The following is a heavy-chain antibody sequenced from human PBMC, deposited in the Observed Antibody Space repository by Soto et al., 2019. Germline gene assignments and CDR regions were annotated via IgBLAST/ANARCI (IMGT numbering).Heavy chain of an antibody. CDR3: ARGRGYSYGLDP. CDR1: GDSISSNNNY. V-gene: IGHV4-30-4*01. CDR2: ISYSGTT. Sequence: QVQLQESGPGLVKPSQTLSLTCTVSGDSISSNNNYWSWIRQPPGEGLEWIGFISYSGTTSYSPSFRSRVAISLDTSKNQFSLSLSSVTAPDTAVYYRARGRGYSYGLDPWGQGTLVPVSS. J-gene: IGHJ5*02. D-gene: IGHD5-18*01.